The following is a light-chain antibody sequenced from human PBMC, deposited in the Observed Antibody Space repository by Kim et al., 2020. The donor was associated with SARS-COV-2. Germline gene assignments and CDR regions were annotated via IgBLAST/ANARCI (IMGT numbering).Light chain of an antibody. CDR2: QDT. V-gene: IGLV3-1*01. Sequence: VSVAPGQTVSITCSGDKLGDKYSSWYQQQPGQAPVLVIYQDTKRPSGIPERFSGSNSGNTATLTISGTQAVDEADYYCQAWDKTWVFGGGTKLTVL. J-gene: IGLJ3*02. CDR1: KLGDKY. CDR3: QAWDKTWV.